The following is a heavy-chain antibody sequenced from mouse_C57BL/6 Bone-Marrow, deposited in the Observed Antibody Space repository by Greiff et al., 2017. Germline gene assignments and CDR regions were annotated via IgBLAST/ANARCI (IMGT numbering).Heavy chain of an antibody. D-gene: IGHD1-1*02. Sequence: EVQLQQSGAELVKPGASVKLSCTASGYTFKDYYIHWVKQRPEQGLEWIGWIDPGIGDTKYDSKFQGKATITTDTSSNTAYLQLSSLTSEDTAVYYCSSFGGSYFDFWGQGTPLTVAS. V-gene: IGHV14-4*01. CDR1: GYTFKDYY. CDR3: SSFGGSYFDF. J-gene: IGHJ2*01. CDR2: IDPGIGDT.